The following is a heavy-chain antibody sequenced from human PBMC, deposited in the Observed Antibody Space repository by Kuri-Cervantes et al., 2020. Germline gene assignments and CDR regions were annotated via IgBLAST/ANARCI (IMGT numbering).Heavy chain of an antibody. Sequence: ASVKVSCKASGYTFTSYYMHWVRQAPGQRLEWMGWINPSNGDTFYSQKFQGRVTITRDTSATTVYMELSSLRSEDTAVFYCARFYSSGWYTDYWGQGTLVTVSS. CDR3: ARFYSSGWYTDY. D-gene: IGHD6-19*01. J-gene: IGHJ4*02. V-gene: IGHV1-3*01. CDR1: GYTFTSYY. CDR2: INPSNGDT.